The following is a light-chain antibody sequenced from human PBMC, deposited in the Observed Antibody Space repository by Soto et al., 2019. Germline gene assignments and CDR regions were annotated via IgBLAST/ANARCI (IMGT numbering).Light chain of an antibody. CDR2: GAS. V-gene: IGKV3-20*01. CDR3: QQDGSSPVA. J-gene: IGKJ1*01. Sequence: EIVLTQSPGTLSLSPGERATLSCRASQSVSSSYLAWYQQKPGQAPRLLIYGASSRATGIPDRFSGSGSGTDFTLTISRLEPEDFAVYYCQQDGSSPVAFGQGTMV. CDR1: QSVSSSY.